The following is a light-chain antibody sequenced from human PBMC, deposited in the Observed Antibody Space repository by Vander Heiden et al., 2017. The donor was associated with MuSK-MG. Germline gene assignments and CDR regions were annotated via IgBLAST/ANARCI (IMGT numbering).Light chain of an antibody. CDR2: AAS. CDR3: QQRNSYPST. Sequence: DIQLTQSPSFLSASVGDRVTITCRASQGISSYLAWYQQKPGKAPKLLIYAASTLQSGVPSRFSGSGSGTEFTLTISSLQPEDFATYYCQQRNSYPSTFGQGTQLXIK. CDR1: QGISSY. V-gene: IGKV1-9*01. J-gene: IGKJ5*01.